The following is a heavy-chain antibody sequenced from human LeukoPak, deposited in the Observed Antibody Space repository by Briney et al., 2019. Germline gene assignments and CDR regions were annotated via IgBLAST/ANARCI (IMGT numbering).Heavy chain of an antibody. Sequence: GRSLRLSCAASGFAFSSYGMHWVRQAPGKGLEWVAVIWYDGSNKYYADSVKGRFTISRDNSKNTLYLQMNSLRAEDTAVCYCARGGYYDSSGYSFDYWGQGTLVTVSS. V-gene: IGHV3-33*01. CDR3: ARGGYYDSSGYSFDY. CDR1: GFAFSSYG. J-gene: IGHJ4*02. CDR2: IWYDGSNK. D-gene: IGHD3-22*01.